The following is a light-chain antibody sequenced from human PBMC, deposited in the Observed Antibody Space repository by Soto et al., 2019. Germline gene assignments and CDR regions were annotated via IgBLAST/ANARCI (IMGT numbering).Light chain of an antibody. CDR2: DVS. J-gene: IGKJ5*01. V-gene: IGKV1-5*01. CDR1: QSVSNW. CDR3: QRYDSNPFT. Sequence: DIQMTQSPSTLSASVGERVTITCRASQSVSNWLAWYQQKPGKAPKLLIYDVSSLQSGVPSRFSGSGSGTDFALTVTSLQPEDAATYYCQRYDSNPFTFGQGTRLEIK.